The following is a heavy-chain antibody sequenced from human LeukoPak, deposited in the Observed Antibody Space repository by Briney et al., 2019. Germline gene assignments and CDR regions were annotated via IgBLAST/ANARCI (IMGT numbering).Heavy chain of an antibody. CDR3: ARKPLSGGYGGTIDY. J-gene: IGHJ4*02. CDR1: GFTLSSYW. D-gene: IGHD5-12*01. Sequence: GGSLRLSCATSGFTLSSYWMHWVRQVPGKGLEWLSRINNDGVSTSYADSVKGRFTISRDNAKNALYLRMNSLRAEDTAIYYCARKPLSGGYGGTIDYWGQGTLVTVSS. V-gene: IGHV3-74*01. CDR2: INNDGVST.